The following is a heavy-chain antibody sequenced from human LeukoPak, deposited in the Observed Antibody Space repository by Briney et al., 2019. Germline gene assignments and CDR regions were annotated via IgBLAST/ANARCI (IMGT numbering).Heavy chain of an antibody. CDR3: ARVYSTIFGVVRNWFDP. V-gene: IGHV3-21*01. CDR2: ISSSSSYI. Sequence: GGSLRPSCAASGFTFSSYSMNWVRQAPGKGLEWVSSISSSSSYIYYADSVKGRFTISRDNAKNSLYLQTNSLRAEDTAVYYCARVYSTIFGVVRNWFDPWGQGTLVTVSS. D-gene: IGHD3-3*01. CDR1: GFTFSSYS. J-gene: IGHJ5*02.